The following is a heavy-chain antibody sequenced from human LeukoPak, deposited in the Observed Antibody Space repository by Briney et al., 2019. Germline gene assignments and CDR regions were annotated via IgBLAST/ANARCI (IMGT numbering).Heavy chain of an antibody. CDR1: EFTFSNYA. V-gene: IGHV3-7*01. Sequence: GGSLRLSCAASEFTFSNYATSWVRQAPGKGLEWVADIKQDGGEKYYVDSVKGRFTISRDNAKNSLYLQMNSLRAEDTAVYYCARVPNWNDVGLDYWGQGTLVTVSS. CDR2: IKQDGGEK. CDR3: ARVPNWNDVGLDY. D-gene: IGHD1-20*01. J-gene: IGHJ4*02.